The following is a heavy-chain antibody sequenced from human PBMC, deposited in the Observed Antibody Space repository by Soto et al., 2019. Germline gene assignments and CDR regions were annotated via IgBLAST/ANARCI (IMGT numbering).Heavy chain of an antibody. J-gene: IGHJ5*02. V-gene: IGHV3-23*01. CDR1: GFTFSSHA. D-gene: IGHD3-3*01. CDR3: AKDSPPTHYLHYDFWSAERWFDP. CDR2: ISGSGGST. Sequence: PGGSLRLSCASSGFTFSSHAMSWVRQAPGKGLEWVSAISGSGGSTYYADSVKGRFTISRDNSKNTLYLQMNSLRAEDTAVYYCAKDSPPTHYLHYDFWSAERWFDPWGQGTLVTAPQ.